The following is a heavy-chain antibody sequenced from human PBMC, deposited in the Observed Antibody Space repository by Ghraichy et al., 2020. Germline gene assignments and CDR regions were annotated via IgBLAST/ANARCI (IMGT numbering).Heavy chain of an antibody. CDR2: ITPFNGNT. V-gene: IGHV1-45*02. D-gene: IGHD2-8*02. J-gene: IGHJ5*02. CDR1: GYTFTYRY. Sequence: SVKVSCKASGYTFTYRYLHWVRQAPGQALEWMGWITPFNGNTNYAQKFQDRVTITSDRSMSTAYMELSSLRSEDTAMYYCARGGWGNTFNWFDPWGQGTLVTVSS. CDR3: ARGGWGNTFNWFDP.